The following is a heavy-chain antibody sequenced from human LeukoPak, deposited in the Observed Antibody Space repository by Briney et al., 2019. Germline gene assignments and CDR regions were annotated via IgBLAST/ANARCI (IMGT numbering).Heavy chain of an antibody. Sequence: GGSLRLSCAASGFTFSSYSMNWVRQAPGKGLEWVSSISSSSSYIYYADSVKGRFTISRDNAKSSLYLQMNSLRAEDTAVYYCARTYGDYTPDYFDYWGQGTLVTVSS. J-gene: IGHJ4*02. D-gene: IGHD4-17*01. CDR2: ISSSSSYI. V-gene: IGHV3-21*01. CDR3: ARTYGDYTPDYFDY. CDR1: GFTFSSYS.